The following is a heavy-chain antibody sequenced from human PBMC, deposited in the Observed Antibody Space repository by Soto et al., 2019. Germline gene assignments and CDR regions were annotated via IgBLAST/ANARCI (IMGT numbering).Heavy chain of an antibody. D-gene: IGHD3-22*01. CDR1: GFTFSGSA. V-gene: IGHV3-73*01. J-gene: IGHJ4*02. CDR2: IRSKANSYAT. CDR3: TRRGPSTYYYDSSGSNPNFDY. Sequence: GVSLRLSCAASGFTFSGSAMHWVRQASGKGLEWVGRIRSKANSYATAYAASVKGRFTISRDDSKNTAYLQMNSLKTEDTAVYYCTRRGPSTYYYDSSGSNPNFDYWGQGTLVTVSS.